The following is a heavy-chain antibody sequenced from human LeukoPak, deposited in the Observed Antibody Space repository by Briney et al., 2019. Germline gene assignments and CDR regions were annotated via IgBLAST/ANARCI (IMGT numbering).Heavy chain of an antibody. J-gene: IGHJ3*02. Sequence: GGSLRLSCAASGFTFSSYGMHWVRQAPGKGLEWVANIKHDGSEDYYLDSVKGRFTISRDNAKNSLYLQMNSLRAEDTAVYYCARETYYGDYVGLLDIWGQGTMVTVSS. D-gene: IGHD4-17*01. CDR2: IKHDGSED. CDR3: ARETYYGDYVGLLDI. V-gene: IGHV3-7*01. CDR1: GFTFSSYG.